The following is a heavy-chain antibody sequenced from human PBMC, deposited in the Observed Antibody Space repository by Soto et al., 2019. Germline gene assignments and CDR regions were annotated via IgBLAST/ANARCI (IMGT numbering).Heavy chain of an antibody. CDR2: IYYNGST. Sequence: SETLSLPCTVSGDSITSNSHFWAWIRQPPGKGLEWIGEIYYNGSTNYNPSLKSRVTMSVDTSKNQFSLNLSSVTAADTAVYFCARLGMRFPGSTWRLYHFDYWGQGTLVTVS. V-gene: IGHV4-39*01. J-gene: IGHJ4*02. CDR1: GDSITSNSHF. D-gene: IGHD6-13*01. CDR3: ARLGMRFPGSTWRLYHFDY.